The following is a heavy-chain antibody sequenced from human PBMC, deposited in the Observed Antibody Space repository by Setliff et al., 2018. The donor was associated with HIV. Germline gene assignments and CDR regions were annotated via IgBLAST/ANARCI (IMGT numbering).Heavy chain of an antibody. CDR2: INHDNSSP. CDR1: GFTFSRFW. J-gene: IGHJ5*02. V-gene: IGHV3-74*01. D-gene: IGHD2-15*01. Sequence: GGSLRLSCAASGFTFSRFWMHWVRQAPGKGLEWVSRINHDNSSPTYADSVKGRFTVSRDNARNTLYLQMNSLRADDTAVYYCTRDLDYCRGGSCGWLDPWGQGTLVTVSS. CDR3: TRDLDYCRGGSCGWLDP.